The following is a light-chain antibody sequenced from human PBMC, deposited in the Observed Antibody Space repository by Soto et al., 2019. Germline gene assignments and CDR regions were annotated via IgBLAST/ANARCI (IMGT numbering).Light chain of an antibody. CDR1: QSVSSY. CDR3: QQRSNWPPLT. J-gene: IGKJ4*01. Sequence: ELVLTQSPATLSLSPGERATLSCRASQSVSSYLAWYQQKPGQAPRLLIYDASNRATGIPARFSGSGSGTDFTLTISSLEPEDLAFYYCQQRSNWPPLTFGGATKVQIK. CDR2: DAS. V-gene: IGKV3-11*01.